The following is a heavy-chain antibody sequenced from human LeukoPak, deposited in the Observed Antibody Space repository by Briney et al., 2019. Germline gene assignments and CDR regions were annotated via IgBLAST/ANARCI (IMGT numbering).Heavy chain of an antibody. CDR3: AKDSGDNYYDSSGYYFHDAFDI. CDR2: ISGSGGST. Sequence: GRSLRLSCAASGFTFSSYGMHWVRQAPGKGLEWVSAISGSGGSTYYADSVKGRFTISRDNSKNTLYLQMNSLRAEDTAVYYCAKDSGDNYYDSSGYYFHDAFDIWGQGTMVTVSS. V-gene: IGHV3-23*01. J-gene: IGHJ3*02. CDR1: GFTFSSYG. D-gene: IGHD3-22*01.